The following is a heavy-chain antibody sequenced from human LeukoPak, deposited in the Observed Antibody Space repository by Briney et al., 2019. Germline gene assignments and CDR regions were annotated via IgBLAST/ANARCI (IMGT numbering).Heavy chain of an antibody. Sequence: PGASVKVFCKASGYPFTDYYMHWVRQAPGQGFEWLGWINPNDGDTNYAQKFQGRVTMTRDTSISTAHMEVSRLRSDDTAVYYCARANFLYCSSTTCLLDYWGQGTLVTVSS. CDR3: ARANFLYCSSTTCLLDY. V-gene: IGHV1-2*02. CDR2: INPNDGDT. J-gene: IGHJ4*02. CDR1: GYPFTDYY. D-gene: IGHD2-2*01.